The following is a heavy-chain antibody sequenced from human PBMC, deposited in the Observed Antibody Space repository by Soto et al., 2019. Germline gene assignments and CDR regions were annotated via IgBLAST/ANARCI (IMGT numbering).Heavy chain of an antibody. CDR1: GFTFSNAW. CDR2: IKSKTDGGTT. J-gene: IGHJ4*02. V-gene: IGHV3-15*01. CDR3: TTAPALSDC. Sequence: GGSLRLSCAASGFTFSNAWMSWVRQAPGKGLEWVARIKSKTDGGTTDYTAPVKGRFTISRDDSKDTLYLQMNSLKTEDTAVYYCTTAPALSDCWGQGTLVTVSS. D-gene: IGHD2-2*01.